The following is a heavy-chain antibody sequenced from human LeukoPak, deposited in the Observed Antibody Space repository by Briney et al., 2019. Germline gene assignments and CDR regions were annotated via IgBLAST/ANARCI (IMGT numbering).Heavy chain of an antibody. J-gene: IGHJ4*02. CDR1: GFTFNIYE. V-gene: IGHV3-48*03. CDR2: ISSSGNTI. CDR3: ARDESSATIDY. Sequence: PGGSLRLTCAASGFTFNIYEMNWVRQAPGKGLEWVSYISSSGNTIYYADSVKGRFTISRDNAKNSLYLQMNSLRAEDTAVYYCARDESSATIDYWGQGTLVTVSS.